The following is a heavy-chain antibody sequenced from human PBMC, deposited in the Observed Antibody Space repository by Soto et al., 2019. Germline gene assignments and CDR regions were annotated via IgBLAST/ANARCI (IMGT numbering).Heavy chain of an antibody. CDR3: ASSHLGGSGWYDFDY. CDR1: GGSFSGYY. J-gene: IGHJ4*02. D-gene: IGHD6-19*01. V-gene: IGHV4-34*01. CDR2: INHSGST. Sequence: PSETLSLTCAVYGGSFSGYYWSWIRQPPGKGLEWIGEINHSGSTNYNPSLKSRVTISVDTSKNQFSLKLSSVTAADMALYYCASSHLGGSGWYDFDYWGQGTLVTVSS.